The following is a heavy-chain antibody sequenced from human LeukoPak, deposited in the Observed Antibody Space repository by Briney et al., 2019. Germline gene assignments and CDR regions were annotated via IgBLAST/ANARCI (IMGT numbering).Heavy chain of an antibody. J-gene: IGHJ6*03. CDR3: ASVNYDFWSGKGRYYYYYMDV. Sequence: ASVKVSCKASGYTFTRNGITWVRQAPGQGLEWMGWISGYNGNTEYAQMFQGRVTMTTDTSTSTAYMELRSLRSDDTAVYYCASVNYDFWSGKGRYYYYYMDVWGKGTTVTVSS. CDR2: ISGYNGNT. CDR1: GYTFTRNG. D-gene: IGHD3-3*01. V-gene: IGHV1-18*01.